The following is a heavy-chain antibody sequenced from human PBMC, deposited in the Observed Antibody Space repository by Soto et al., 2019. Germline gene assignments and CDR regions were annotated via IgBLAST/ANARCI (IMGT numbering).Heavy chain of an antibody. CDR1: GGTFSSYA. J-gene: IGHJ6*02. V-gene: IGHV1-69*01. CDR2: IIPIFGTA. CDR3: ARTRHGDSYGSAYYYYALDV. D-gene: IGHD5-18*01. Sequence: QVQLVQSGAEVKKPGSSVKVSCKASGGTFSSYAISWVRQAPGQGLEWMGGIIPIFGTANYAQKFQGRVTITADESTSTAYMELSSLRSEDTAVYYCARTRHGDSYGSAYYYYALDVWGQGTTVTVSS.